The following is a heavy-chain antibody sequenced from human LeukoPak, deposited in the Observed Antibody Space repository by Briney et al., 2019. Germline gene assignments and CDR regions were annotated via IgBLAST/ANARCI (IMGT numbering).Heavy chain of an antibody. CDR1: GYIFTDYY. CDR2: INPNSGVT. V-gene: IGHV1-2*02. CDR3: ARDGGFDY. J-gene: IGHJ4*02. Sequence: SVKVSCKASGYIFTDYYMHWVRQAPGQGLEWMGWINPNSGVTNYAQKLQGRVTMTRDTSISTVYMELTRLRSCDTAVYYCARDGGFDYWGQGTVVTVSS. D-gene: IGHD3-16*01.